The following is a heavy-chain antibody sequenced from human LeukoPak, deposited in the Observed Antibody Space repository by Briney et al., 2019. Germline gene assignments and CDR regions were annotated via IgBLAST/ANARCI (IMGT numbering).Heavy chain of an antibody. CDR1: GGSISSYY. CDR3: ARGGWNKFDY. J-gene: IGHJ4*02. CDR2: IFYSGTT. V-gene: IGHV4-59*01. D-gene: IGHD3-22*01. Sequence: SSETLSLTCTVSGGSISSYYWSWVRQPPGKGLEWIGFIFYSGTTNYNPSLKSRVTISVDTSKNQFSLKLSSVTAADTAVYYCARGGWNKFDYWGQGTLVTVSS.